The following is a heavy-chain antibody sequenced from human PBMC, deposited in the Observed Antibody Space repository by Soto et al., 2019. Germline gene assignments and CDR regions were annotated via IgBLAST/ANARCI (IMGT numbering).Heavy chain of an antibody. V-gene: IGHV3-74*01. CDR1: GFTFSSYW. CDR3: ARAVGVLMVYALLQT. J-gene: IGHJ5*02. D-gene: IGHD2-8*01. CDR2: INSDGSST. Sequence: EVQLVESGGGLVQPGGSLRLSCAASGFTFSSYWMHWVRQAPGKGLVWVSRINSDGSSTSYADSVKGRFTISRDNAKNTLYLQMNSLRAEDTAVNYCARAVGVLMVYALLQTWGQGTLVTVSS.